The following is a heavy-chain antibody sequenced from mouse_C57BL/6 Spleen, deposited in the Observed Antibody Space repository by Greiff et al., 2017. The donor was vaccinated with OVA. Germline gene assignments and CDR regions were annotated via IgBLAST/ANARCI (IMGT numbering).Heavy chain of an antibody. CDR3: AGGSHFDY. CDR1: GYTFTSYW. Sequence: VQLQQPGAELVKPGASVKLSCKASGYTFTSYWMHWVKQRPGQGLEWIGMIHPCSGSTNYNEKFKSKATLTVDKSYSTAYMHLSSLTSVDSAVYNGAGGSHFDYWGQGTTLTVSS. V-gene: IGHV1-64*01. J-gene: IGHJ2*01. CDR2: IHPCSGST. D-gene: IGHD1-1*02.